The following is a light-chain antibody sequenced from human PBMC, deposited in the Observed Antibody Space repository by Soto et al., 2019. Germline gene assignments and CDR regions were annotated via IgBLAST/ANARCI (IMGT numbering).Light chain of an antibody. Sequence: VVTQSRATLSGSPGEIATLSCRASQSVSSNLAWYQQKPGQAPRLLIYGASSRATGIPDRFSGSGYGTDFNLTISRLETEDFAVYYCQQYGSSPPTFGQGTKVDIK. J-gene: IGKJ1*01. CDR3: QQYGSSPPT. CDR2: GAS. V-gene: IGKV3-20*01. CDR1: QSVSSN.